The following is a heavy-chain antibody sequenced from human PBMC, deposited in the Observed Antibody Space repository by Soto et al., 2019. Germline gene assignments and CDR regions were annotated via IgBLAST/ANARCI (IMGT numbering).Heavy chain of an antibody. CDR1: GFTFSNYA. D-gene: IGHD3-16*01. CDR3: AKAYFVWSSEQPYYFDY. CDR2: ISGSVGRS. J-gene: IGHJ4*02. V-gene: IGHV3-23*01. Sequence: GGSLRLSCAASGFTFSNYAMTWVRQGPGKGLEWVSCISGSVGRSYYADSVKGRFTFSRDNSKSMLFLQMNSLRAEDTAVYYCAKAYFVWSSEQPYYFDYWGQGTLVTVSS.